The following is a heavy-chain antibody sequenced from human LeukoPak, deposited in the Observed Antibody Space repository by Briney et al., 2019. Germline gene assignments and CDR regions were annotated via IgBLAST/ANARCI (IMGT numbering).Heavy chain of an antibody. CDR2: IIPIFGTA. Sequence: SVKVSCKASGGTSSSYAISWVRQAPGQGLEWMGGIIPIFGTANYAQKFQGRVTITTDESTSTAYMELSSLRSEDTAVYYCARGIRNDFWSGYYFDYWGQGTLVTVSS. V-gene: IGHV1-69*05. CDR1: GGTSSSYA. D-gene: IGHD3-3*01. J-gene: IGHJ4*02. CDR3: ARGIRNDFWSGYYFDY.